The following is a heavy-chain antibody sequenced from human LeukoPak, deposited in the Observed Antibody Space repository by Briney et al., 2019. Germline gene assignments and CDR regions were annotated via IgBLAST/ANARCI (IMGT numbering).Heavy chain of an antibody. CDR3: ARGGYSSGYLTPNWYFDL. J-gene: IGHJ2*01. CDR2: IYYSGST. Sequence: SETLSLTCTVSGGSISSYYWSWIRQPPGKGLEWIGYIYYSGSTNYNPSLKSRVTISVDTSKNQFSLKLSSVTAADTAVYYCARGGYSSGYLTPNWYFDLWGRGTLVTVSS. D-gene: IGHD6-19*01. CDR1: GGSISSYY. V-gene: IGHV4-59*12.